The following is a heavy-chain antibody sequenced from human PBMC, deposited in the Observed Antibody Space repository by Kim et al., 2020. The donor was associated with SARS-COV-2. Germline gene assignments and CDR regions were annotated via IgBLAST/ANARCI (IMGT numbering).Heavy chain of an antibody. Sequence: YYSRSTYYNPSLKSRVTISVDTSKNQFSLKLSSVTAADTAVYYCARSETRWGQGTLVTVSS. CDR3: ARSETR. V-gene: IGHV4-39*01. CDR2: YYSRST. J-gene: IGHJ4*02.